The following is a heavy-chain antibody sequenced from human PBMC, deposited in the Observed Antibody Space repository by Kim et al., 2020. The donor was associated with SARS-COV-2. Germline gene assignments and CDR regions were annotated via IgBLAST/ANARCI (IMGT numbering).Heavy chain of an antibody. Sequence: ASVKVSCKASGYTFTSYGISWVRQAPGQGLEWMGWISAYNGNTNYAQKLQGRVTMTTDTSTSTAYMELRSLRSDDTAVYYCARSTIFGVVTNYYYYYYMDVWGKGTTVTVSS. CDR2: ISAYNGNT. CDR1: GYTFTSYG. D-gene: IGHD3-3*01. J-gene: IGHJ6*03. CDR3: ARSTIFGVVTNYYYYYYMDV. V-gene: IGHV1-18*01.